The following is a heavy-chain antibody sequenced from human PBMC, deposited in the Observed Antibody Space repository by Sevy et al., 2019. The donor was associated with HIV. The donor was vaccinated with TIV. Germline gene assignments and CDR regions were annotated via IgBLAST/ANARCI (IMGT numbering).Heavy chain of an antibody. V-gene: IGHV4-30-4*01. CDR2: IYYSGST. CDR3: ARGGAYCGGDCQGY. CDR1: GGSISSGDYY. Sequence: SETLSLTCTVSGGSISSGDYYWSWIRQPAGKGLEWIGYIYYSGSTYYNPSLKSRVTISVDTSKNQFSLKLSSVTAADTAVYYCARGGAYCGGDCQGYWGQGTLVTVSS. J-gene: IGHJ4*02. D-gene: IGHD2-21*02.